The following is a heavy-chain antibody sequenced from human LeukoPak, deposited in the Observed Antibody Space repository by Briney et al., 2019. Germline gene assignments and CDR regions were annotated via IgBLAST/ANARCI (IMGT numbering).Heavy chain of an antibody. V-gene: IGHV3-11*01. CDR3: ARVSYYGSGSYLFYFDY. CDR1: GFTLSDYY. Sequence: GGSLRLSCAASGFTLSDYYMSWICQAPGKGLEWVSYISSSGSTIYYADSVKGRFTISRDNAKNSLYLQMNSLRAEDTAVYYCARVSYYGSGSYLFYFDYWGQGTLVTVSS. CDR2: ISSSGSTI. D-gene: IGHD3-10*01. J-gene: IGHJ4*02.